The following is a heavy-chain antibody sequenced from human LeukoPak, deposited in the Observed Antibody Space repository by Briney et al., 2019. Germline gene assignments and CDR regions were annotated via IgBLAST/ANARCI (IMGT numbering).Heavy chain of an antibody. D-gene: IGHD3-10*01. CDR2: INHSGST. V-gene: IGHV4-34*01. CDR1: GGSISSYY. Sequence: SETLSLTCTVSGGSISSYYWSWIRQPPGKGLEWIGEINHSGSTNYNPPLKSRVTISVDTSKNQFSLKLSSVTAADTAMYYCVRDYPYYYYYMDVWGKGTTVTVSS. CDR3: VRDYPYYYYYMDV. J-gene: IGHJ6*03.